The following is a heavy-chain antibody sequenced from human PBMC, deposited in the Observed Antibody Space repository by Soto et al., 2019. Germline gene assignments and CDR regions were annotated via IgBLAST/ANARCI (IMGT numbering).Heavy chain of an antibody. D-gene: IGHD1-26*01. CDR3: ARGGGSQGYFDY. CDR2: IDYSGST. V-gene: IGHV4-59*01. Sequence: QVQLQESGPGLVKPSETLSLTCTVSGGSISSYYWSWIRQPQGKGLEWIGYIDYSGSTNYNPTLMRRVTISVDTSRNKYSLKRSSVTAVYTAVYYCARGGGSQGYFDYWGQGTLVTVSS. CDR1: GGSISSYY. J-gene: IGHJ4*02.